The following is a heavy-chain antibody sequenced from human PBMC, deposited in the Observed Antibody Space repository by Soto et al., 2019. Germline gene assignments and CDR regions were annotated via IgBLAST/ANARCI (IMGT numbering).Heavy chain of an antibody. CDR2: IYPGDSDT. J-gene: IGHJ3*02. CDR3: ASQIAARRDDAFDI. Sequence: PGESLKISCKGSGYSFTSDWIGWVGQMPGKGLEWMGIIYPGDSDTRYSPSFQGQVTISADKSISTAYLQWSSLKASDTAMYYCASQIAARRDDAFDIWGQGTMVTVSS. D-gene: IGHD6-6*01. V-gene: IGHV5-51*01. CDR1: GYSFTSDW.